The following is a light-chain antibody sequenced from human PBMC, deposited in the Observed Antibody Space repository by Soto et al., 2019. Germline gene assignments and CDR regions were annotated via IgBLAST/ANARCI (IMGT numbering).Light chain of an antibody. J-gene: IGLJ2*01. CDR1: SGSIASNY. CDR2: EDN. CDR3: QSYDSSNQV. Sequence: NFMLTQPHSVSESPGQTVTISCTRSSGSIASNYVQWYQQRPGSYPTTVIYEDNQRPSWVPDRFSGSIDSASNSASLTISGLKEEDEADYYCQSYDSSNQVFGGGTKLTVL. V-gene: IGLV6-57*01.